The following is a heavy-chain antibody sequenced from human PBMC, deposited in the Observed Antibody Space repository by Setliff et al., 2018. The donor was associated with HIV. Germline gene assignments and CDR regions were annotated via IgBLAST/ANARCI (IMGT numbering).Heavy chain of an antibody. CDR3: ASQGRSGYPDWFDP. D-gene: IGHD3-3*01. CDR2: IYYSGST. J-gene: IGHJ5*02. V-gene: IGHV4-39*01. CDR1: GGSISSSSYY. Sequence: SETLSLTCTVSGGSISSSSYYWIWVRQPPGEGLEWIGNIYYSGSTYYNPSLKSRTTISVDTSQNQFSLILTSVTAADTAVYYCASQGRSGYPDWFDPWGPGTLVTVSS.